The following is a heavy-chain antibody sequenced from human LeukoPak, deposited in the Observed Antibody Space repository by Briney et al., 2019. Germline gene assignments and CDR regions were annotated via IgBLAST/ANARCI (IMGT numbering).Heavy chain of an antibody. Sequence: SETLSLTCTVSGGSISSYYWSWIRQPPGKGREWIGYIYYSGSTNYNPSLKSRGTISVDTSKNQFSLKLSSVTAADTAVYYCARGLAARLFDYWGQGTLVTVSS. D-gene: IGHD6-6*01. CDR1: GGSISSYY. J-gene: IGHJ4*02. CDR2: IYYSGST. V-gene: IGHV4-59*01. CDR3: ARGLAARLFDY.